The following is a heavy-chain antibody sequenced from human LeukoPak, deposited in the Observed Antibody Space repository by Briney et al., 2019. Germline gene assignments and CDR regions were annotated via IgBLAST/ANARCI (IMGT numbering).Heavy chain of an antibody. V-gene: IGHV1-2*02. CDR3: ARGWLWFGEYYFDY. CDR1: RYTFTGYY. Sequence: ASVKVSCKASRYTFTGYYMHWVRQAPGQGLEWMGWINPNSGDTNYAQNFQGRATMTRDTSISTAYMELSRLRSDDTAVYYCARGWLWFGEYYFDYWGQGTLVTVSS. D-gene: IGHD3-10*01. CDR2: INPNSGDT. J-gene: IGHJ4*02.